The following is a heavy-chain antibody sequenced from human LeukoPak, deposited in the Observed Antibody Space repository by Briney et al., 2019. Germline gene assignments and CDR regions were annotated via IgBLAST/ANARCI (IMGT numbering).Heavy chain of an antibody. V-gene: IGHV4-39*07. CDR2: FYYTGST. J-gene: IGHJ5*02. Sequence: SETLSLTCTVSGGSISSSSFYWGWIRQPPGKGLEWIGSFYYTGSTYYNPSLKSRVTISVDTSKNQFSLKLSSVTAADTAVYYCARDRYYYDSSGYYYGNWFDPWGQGTLVTVSS. D-gene: IGHD3-22*01. CDR3: ARDRYYYDSSGYYYGNWFDP. CDR1: GGSISSSSFY.